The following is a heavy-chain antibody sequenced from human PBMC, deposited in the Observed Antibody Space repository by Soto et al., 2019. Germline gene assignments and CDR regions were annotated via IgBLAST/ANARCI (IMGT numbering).Heavy chain of an antibody. CDR2: ISGSGGST. V-gene: IGHV3-23*01. CDR3: AKAVSGCRIMPPQPFDY. Sequence: GGSLRLSCAASGFTFSSYAMSWVRQAPGKGLEWVSAISGSGGSTYYADSVTGRFTISRDNSKNTLYLQMNSRRAEDTAVYYCAKAVSGCRIMPPQPFDYWGQGTLVTVSS. D-gene: IGHD2-2*01. J-gene: IGHJ4*02. CDR1: GFTFSSYA.